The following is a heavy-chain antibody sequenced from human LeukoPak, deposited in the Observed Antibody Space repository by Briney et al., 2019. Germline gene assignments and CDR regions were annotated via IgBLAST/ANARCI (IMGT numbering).Heavy chain of an antibody. CDR1: GFTFSDYY. J-gene: IGHJ4*01. Sequence: GSLRLSCAASGFTFSDYYWSWIRQPPGKGLEWIGYIYYSGSTNYNPSLKSRVTISLDTSKNQFSLKLTSVTAADTAVYYCARMATTDYWGQGTLVTVSS. CDR2: IYYSGST. V-gene: IGHV4-59*01. D-gene: IGHD5-24*01. CDR3: ARMATTDY.